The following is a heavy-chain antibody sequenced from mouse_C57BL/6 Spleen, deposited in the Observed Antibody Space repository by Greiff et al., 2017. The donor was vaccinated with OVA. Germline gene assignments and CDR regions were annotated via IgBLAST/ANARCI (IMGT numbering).Heavy chain of an antibody. CDR1: GFTFSSYA. Sequence: EVKLMESGGGLVKPGGSLKLSCAASGFTFSSYAMSWVRQTPEKRLEWVATISDGGSYTYYPDNVKGRFTISRDNAKNNLYLQMSHLKSEDTAMYYCARDYDYDGSFDYWGQGTTLTVSS. D-gene: IGHD2-4*01. V-gene: IGHV5-4*01. J-gene: IGHJ2*01. CDR2: ISDGGSYT. CDR3: ARDYDYDGSFDY.